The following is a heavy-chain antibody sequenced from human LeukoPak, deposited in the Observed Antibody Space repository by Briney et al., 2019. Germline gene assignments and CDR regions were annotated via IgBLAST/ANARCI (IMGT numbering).Heavy chain of an antibody. D-gene: IGHD2-15*01. CDR1: GFTFSSYS. V-gene: IGHV3-21*01. J-gene: IGHJ4*02. Sequence: PGGSLRLSCAASGFTFSSYSMNWVRQAPGKGLEWVSSISTSSSYIYYADSVKGRFTISRDHAKNPLYLQMNSLRAEDTAMYYCARLGYCSGGSCYWGQGTLVTVSS. CDR2: ISTSSSYI. CDR3: ARLGYCSGGSCY.